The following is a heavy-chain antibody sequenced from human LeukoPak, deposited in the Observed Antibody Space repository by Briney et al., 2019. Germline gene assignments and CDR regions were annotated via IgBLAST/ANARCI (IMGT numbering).Heavy chain of an antibody. Sequence: SSETLSLTCDISGGSISSGLYSWSWIRQPLGKGLEWIGYIYHTGSTYYNPSLKSRVTISVDTSKNQFSLRLSSVTAADTAVYYCARDNGAIRAYYYHGMDVWGQGTTVTVSS. V-gene: IGHV4-30-2*01. J-gene: IGHJ6*02. D-gene: IGHD2-8*01. CDR2: IYHTGST. CDR1: GGSISSGLYS. CDR3: ARDNGAIRAYYYHGMDV.